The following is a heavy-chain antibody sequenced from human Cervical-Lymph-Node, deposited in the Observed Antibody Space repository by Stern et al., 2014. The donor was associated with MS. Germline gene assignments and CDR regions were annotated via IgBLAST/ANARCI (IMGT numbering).Heavy chain of an antibody. V-gene: IGHV3-9*01. Sequence: LVESGGGMVQPGRSLRLSCEASGFKFDDFAMHWVRQAPGKGLEWVSGLGWNSEGRGYADSVQGRFTISRDNAKSSLYLQMNSLTAEDTALYYCAKADDYAAGIDAWGQGTLVVVSS. J-gene: IGHJ5*02. D-gene: IGHD3-16*01. CDR1: GFKFDDFA. CDR3: AKADDYAAGIDA. CDR2: LGWNSEGR.